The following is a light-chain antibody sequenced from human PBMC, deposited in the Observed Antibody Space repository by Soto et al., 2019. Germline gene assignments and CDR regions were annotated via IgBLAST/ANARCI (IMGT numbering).Light chain of an antibody. Sequence: EIVLTQSPGTLSLSPGERATLSCRASQSVSSSYLAWYQQKPGQAPRLLIYGASSRATGIPDRFSGSGSGADCTLTISRLEPEDFGVYYCQHYGRSPPRFTFGPGTKVDIK. CDR3: QHYGRSPPRFT. CDR1: QSVSSSY. CDR2: GAS. V-gene: IGKV3-20*01. J-gene: IGKJ3*01.